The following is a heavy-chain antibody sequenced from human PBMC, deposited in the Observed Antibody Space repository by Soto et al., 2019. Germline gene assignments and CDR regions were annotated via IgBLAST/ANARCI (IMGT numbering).Heavy chain of an antibody. CDR1: GLTFSSHA. CDR3: AERASDY. Sequence: EVQLLESGGGLVQPGGSLRLSCAASGLTFSSHAMSWVRQAPGKGLEWVSGISGSGGSTYYADSVEGRFTISRDNSKNTLCLQMNSLRAEDTAVDYCAERASDYWGQGTLVTGSS. D-gene: IGHD2-21*01. V-gene: IGHV3-23*01. CDR2: ISGSGGST. J-gene: IGHJ4*02.